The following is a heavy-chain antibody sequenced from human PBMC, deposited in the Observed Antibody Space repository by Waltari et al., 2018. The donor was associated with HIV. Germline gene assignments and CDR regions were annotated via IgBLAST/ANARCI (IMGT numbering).Heavy chain of an antibody. J-gene: IGHJ4*02. CDR1: GCSFSNYG. CDR2: IGGIGATI. Sequence: EVQLLESGGGLVQPGGSMRLSCAASGCSFSNYGMRWGRQAPGRGLEWVSSIGGIGATIYYADSVKGRFTISRDNSRNILYLQMNSLRAEDTALYFCAKLNTGSEDWGQGTLVTVSS. V-gene: IGHV3-23*01. D-gene: IGHD3-10*01. CDR3: AKLNTGSED.